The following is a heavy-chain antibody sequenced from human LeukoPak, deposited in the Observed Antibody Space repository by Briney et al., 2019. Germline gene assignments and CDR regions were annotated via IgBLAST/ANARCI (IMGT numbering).Heavy chain of an antibody. J-gene: IGHJ6*03. CDR3: ARLAFCTNAVCFSNYYYSMDV. Sequence: GECLKISCKGSGYSFTSYWIGWVRQMPGKGLEWMGIIYPDDSDTKYSPSFQGQVTISADKSISTAYLQWSSLKASDTAMYYCARLAFCTNAVCFSNYYYSMDVWGRGTTVTVSS. CDR2: IYPDDSDT. V-gene: IGHV5-51*01. D-gene: IGHD2-8*01. CDR1: GYSFTSYW.